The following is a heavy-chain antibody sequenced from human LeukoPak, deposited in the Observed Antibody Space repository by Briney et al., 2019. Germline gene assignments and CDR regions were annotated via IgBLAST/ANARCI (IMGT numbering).Heavy chain of an antibody. Sequence: VASVKVSCKASGYTFTSYDTNWVRQATGQGLEWMGWMNPNSGNTGYAQKFQGRVTMTRNTSISTAYMELSSLRSEDTAVYYCARIWRVYSSGSCLYYWGQGTLVTVSS. CDR3: ARIWRVYSSGSCLYY. V-gene: IGHV1-8*01. CDR1: GYTFTSYD. CDR2: MNPNSGNT. D-gene: IGHD6-19*01. J-gene: IGHJ4*02.